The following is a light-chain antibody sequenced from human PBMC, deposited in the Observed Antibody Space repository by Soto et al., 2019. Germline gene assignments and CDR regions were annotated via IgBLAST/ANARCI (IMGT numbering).Light chain of an antibody. Sequence: QSALTQPASVSGSPGQSITISCGGTSSDVGAYIYVSWYQQFPGKAPKLIIYEVNNRPSGVSDRFSGSKSDTTAYLTISGLQAEDEADYYCRSYSDSDTKVFGTGTKVTVL. J-gene: IGLJ1*01. CDR2: EVN. V-gene: IGLV2-14*03. CDR1: SSDVGAYIY. CDR3: RSYSDSDTKV.